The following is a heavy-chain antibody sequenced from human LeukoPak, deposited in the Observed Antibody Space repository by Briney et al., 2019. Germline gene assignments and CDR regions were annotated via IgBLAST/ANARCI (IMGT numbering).Heavy chain of an antibody. CDR2: IYPGDSDT. J-gene: IGHJ3*02. Sequence: GESLKISCKGSGYSFTSYWIGWVRQMPGKGLEWMGIIYPGDSDTRYSPSFQGQVTISADKSSRTAYLQWSSLKASDTAMYYCARPSYGGNTPWIDAFDIWGQGTMVTVSS. D-gene: IGHD4/OR15-4a*01. V-gene: IGHV5-51*01. CDR3: ARPSYGGNTPWIDAFDI. CDR1: GYSFTSYW.